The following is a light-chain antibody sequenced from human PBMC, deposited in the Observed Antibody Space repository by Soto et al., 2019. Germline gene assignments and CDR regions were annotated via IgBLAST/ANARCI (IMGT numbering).Light chain of an antibody. Sequence: DIQITQSPSSLSASVSDRVTITYRASQSISSYLKWYQHKPGQAPRLLIYGAATRATGIPARFSGSGSGTDFTLTIRSLQPEDFATYYCQHADSFPLITFGQGTRLEIK. CDR3: QHADSFPLIT. V-gene: IGKV1-39*01. CDR1: QSISSY. CDR2: GAA. J-gene: IGKJ5*01.